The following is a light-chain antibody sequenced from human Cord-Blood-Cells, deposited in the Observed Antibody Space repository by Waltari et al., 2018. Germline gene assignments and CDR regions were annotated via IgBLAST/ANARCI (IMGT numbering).Light chain of an antibody. J-gene: IGLJ2*01. Sequence: QSALTQPASVSGSPGQSITISCTGTSSDVGGYNYVSWYQQHPGKAPNLMIYEVSNRPAGVSNCFSGSKSGNTASLTISVLQAEDEADYYCSSYTSSSTLVFGGGTKLTVL. CDR3: SSYTSSSTLV. CDR1: SSDVGGYNY. V-gene: IGLV2-14*01. CDR2: EVS.